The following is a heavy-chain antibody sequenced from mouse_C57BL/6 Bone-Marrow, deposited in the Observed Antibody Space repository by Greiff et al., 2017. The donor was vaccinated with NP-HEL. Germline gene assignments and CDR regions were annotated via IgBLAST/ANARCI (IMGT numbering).Heavy chain of an antibody. CDR1: GYAFSSYW. CDR3: ARANYAGPAWFAY. D-gene: IGHD2-1*01. J-gene: IGHJ3*01. Sequence: QVQLQQSGAELVKPGASVKISCKASGYAFSSYWMNWVKQRPGKGLEWIGQIYPGDGDTNYNGKFKGKATLTADKSSSTAYMQLSSLTSEDSAVYFCARANYAGPAWFAYWGQGTLVTVSA. V-gene: IGHV1-80*01. CDR2: IYPGDGDT.